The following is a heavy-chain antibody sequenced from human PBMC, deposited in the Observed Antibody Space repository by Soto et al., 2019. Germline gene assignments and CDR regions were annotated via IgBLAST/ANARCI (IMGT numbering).Heavy chain of an antibody. CDR1: GFTLSSYA. D-gene: IGHD3-22*01. Sequence: GGSLRLSCAASGFTLSSYAMHWVRQAPGKGLEWVAVISYDGSNKYYADSVKGRFTISRDNSKNTLYLQMNSLRAEDTAVYYCAREREVDQELGEIVVVNTGNGMDVWGQGTTVTV. V-gene: IGHV3-30-3*01. CDR2: ISYDGSNK. J-gene: IGHJ6*02. CDR3: AREREVDQELGEIVVVNTGNGMDV.